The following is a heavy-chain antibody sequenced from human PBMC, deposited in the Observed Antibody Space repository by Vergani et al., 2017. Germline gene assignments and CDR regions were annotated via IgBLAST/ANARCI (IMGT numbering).Heavy chain of an antibody. V-gene: IGHV3-21*01. D-gene: IGHD3-22*01. J-gene: IGHJ5*02. Sequence: EVQLVESGGGLVKPGGSLRLSCAASGFTFSSYSMNWVRQAPGKGLEWVSSISSSSSYIYYADSVKGRFTISRDNAKNSLYLQMNSLRAEDTAVYYCASDVAMIGNWGWFDPWGQGTLVTVSS. CDR1: GFTFSSYS. CDR2: ISSSSSYI. CDR3: ASDVAMIGNWGWFDP.